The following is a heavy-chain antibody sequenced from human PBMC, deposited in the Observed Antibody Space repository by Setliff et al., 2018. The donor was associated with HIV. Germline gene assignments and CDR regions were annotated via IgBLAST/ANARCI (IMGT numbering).Heavy chain of an antibody. CDR2: LYHGGRT. Sequence: SLTCAVYGGSFSGYYWGWIRQSPAKGLEWIGTLYHGGRTYYNPPLKSRVTIFVDTTKNEFSLNLRSVTAADTAVYFCVNSGYDGDYYYYYMDVWGRGTRVTVSS. CDR3: VNSGYDGDYYYYYMDV. V-gene: IGHV4-34*01. J-gene: IGHJ6*03. D-gene: IGHD3-22*01. CDR1: GGSFSGYY.